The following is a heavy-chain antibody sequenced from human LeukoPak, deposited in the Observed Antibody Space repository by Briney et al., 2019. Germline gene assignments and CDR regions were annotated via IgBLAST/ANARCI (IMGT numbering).Heavy chain of an antibody. Sequence: SETLSLTCTVSGYSISSGYYWGWIRQPPGKGLEWIGSIYHSGSTYYNPSLKSRVTISVDTSKNQFSLKLSSVTAADTAVYFCARGGYYGSGNDFRFDPWGQGTLVTVSS. CDR1: GYSISSGYY. D-gene: IGHD3-10*01. V-gene: IGHV4-38-2*02. CDR2: IYHSGST. CDR3: ARGGYYGSGNDFRFDP. J-gene: IGHJ5*02.